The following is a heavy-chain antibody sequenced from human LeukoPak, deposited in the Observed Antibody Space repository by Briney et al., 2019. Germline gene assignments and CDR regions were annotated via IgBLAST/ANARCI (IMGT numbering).Heavy chain of an antibody. Sequence: SETLSLTCTVSGYSISSGYYWGWIRQPPGKGLEWIGSIYHSGSTYYNPSLKSRVTISVDTSKNQFSLKLSSVTAADTAVYFCARGGYYGSGNDFRFDPWGQGTLVTVSS. CDR1: GYSISSGYY. D-gene: IGHD3-10*01. V-gene: IGHV4-38-2*02. CDR2: IYHSGST. CDR3: ARGGYYGSGNDFRFDP. J-gene: IGHJ5*02.